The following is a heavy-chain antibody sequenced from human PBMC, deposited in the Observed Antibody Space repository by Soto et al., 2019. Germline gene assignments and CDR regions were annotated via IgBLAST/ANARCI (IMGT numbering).Heavy chain of an antibody. CDR1: GGNPSNSA. J-gene: IGHJ6*02. V-gene: IGHV1-69*13. CDR2: IIPVFGIV. CDR3: AGGRIRVARSSAYYGMDV. Sequence: ASVKVSCKASGGNPSNSAISWVRQAPGQGLEWMGGIIPVFGIVSYAQNFQGRVTITADESTSTAYMELSSLRSEDTAVYFCAGGRIRVARSSAYYGMDVWGQGTTVTVSS. D-gene: IGHD6-19*01.